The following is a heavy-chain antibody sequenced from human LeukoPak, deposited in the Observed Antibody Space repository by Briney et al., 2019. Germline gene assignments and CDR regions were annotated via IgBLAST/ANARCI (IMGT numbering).Heavy chain of an antibody. V-gene: IGHV3-74*01. CDR2: VNNDGSSA. J-gene: IGHJ4*02. CDR3: ARGGDGAVDY. Sequence: GGSLRLSCDASGFTFGNWWMHWVRQAPGKGLVWVSYVNNDGSSATYADSVRGRFTVSRDNAKNTVYLQMNSLRAEDSAVYYCARGGDGAVDYWGQGTLVTVSS. CDR1: GFTFGNWW. D-gene: IGHD4-17*01.